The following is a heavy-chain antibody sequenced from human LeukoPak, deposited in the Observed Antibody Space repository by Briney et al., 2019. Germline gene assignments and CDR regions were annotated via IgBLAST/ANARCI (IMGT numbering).Heavy chain of an antibody. V-gene: IGHV1-18*01. CDR2: ISAYNGNT. J-gene: IGHJ4*02. CDR3: ARDSFQLLSFDY. D-gene: IGHD2-2*01. CDR1: GYTFTSYG. Sequence: ASVKVSCKASGYTFTSYGISWVRLAPGQGLEWMGWISAYNGNTNYAQKLQGRVTMTTDTSTSTAYMELRSLISDDTAVYYCARDSFQLLSFDYWGQGTLVTVSS.